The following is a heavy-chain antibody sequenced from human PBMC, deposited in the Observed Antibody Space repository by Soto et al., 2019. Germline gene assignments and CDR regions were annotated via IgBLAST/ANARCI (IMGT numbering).Heavy chain of an antibody. V-gene: IGHV1-3*05. CDR1: GYTFTSYA. CDR3: ARAVGGPTSDLDY. D-gene: IGHD3-16*01. CDR2: INAGNGNK. J-gene: IGHJ4*02. Sequence: QVQLVQSGAEEKKPGASVKVSCKASGYTFTSYAMHWVRQAPGQRLEWMGWINAGNGNKKYSQKFQGRVTITRDTSASTAYMELSSPRSEDTAVYYCARAVGGPTSDLDYWAQGTLVTVSA.